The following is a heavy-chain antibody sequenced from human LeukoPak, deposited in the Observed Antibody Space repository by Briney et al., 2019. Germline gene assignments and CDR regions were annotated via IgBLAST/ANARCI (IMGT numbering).Heavy chain of an antibody. Sequence: SETLSLTCTVSGGSISSYYWSWIRQPPGKGLEWIGYIYYSGSTNYNPSLKSRVTISVDTSKNQFSLKLSSVTAADTAVYYCARGHYYDSSGSFDYWGQGTLVTVSP. CDR3: ARGHYYDSSGSFDY. D-gene: IGHD3-22*01. CDR2: IYYSGST. V-gene: IGHV4-59*01. J-gene: IGHJ4*02. CDR1: GGSISSYY.